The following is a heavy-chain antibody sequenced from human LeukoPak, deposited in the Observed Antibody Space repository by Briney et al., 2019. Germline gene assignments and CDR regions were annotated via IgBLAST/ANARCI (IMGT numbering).Heavy chain of an antibody. CDR2: IRSKAYGGTT. D-gene: IGHD3-3*01. CDR3: TSKQDVLRFFGRFDP. J-gene: IGHJ5*02. CDR1: GFTFGDYA. V-gene: IGHV3-49*03. Sequence: PGRSLRLSCTASGFTFGDYAMSWFRQAPGKGLEWVGFIRSKAYGGTTEYAASVKGRFTISRDDSKSIAYLQMNSLKTEDTAVYYCTSKQDVLRFFGRFDPWGQGTLVTVSS.